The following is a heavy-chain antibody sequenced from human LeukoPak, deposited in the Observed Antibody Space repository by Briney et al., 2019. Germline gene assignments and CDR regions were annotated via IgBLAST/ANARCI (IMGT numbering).Heavy chain of an antibody. D-gene: IGHD1-26*01. Sequence: PSETLSLTCAVSGYSISGAYYWGWIRQPPGKGLEWIGTIYYSGSTYYNPSLKSRVAISVDTSKSQFSLKLNSVTAADTAVYYCARQLSGKYLQYFDYWGRGTLVTVSS. CDR3: ARQLSGKYLQYFDY. CDR1: GYSISGAYY. J-gene: IGHJ4*02. CDR2: IYYSGST. V-gene: IGHV4-38-2*01.